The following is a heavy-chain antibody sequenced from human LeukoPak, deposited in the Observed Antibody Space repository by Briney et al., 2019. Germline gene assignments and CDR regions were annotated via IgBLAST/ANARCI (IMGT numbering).Heavy chain of an antibody. CDR1: GFTFSSYS. Sequence: GGSLRLSCAASGFTFSSYSMNWVRQAPGKGLEWLSAISGSGDYTYYADSVKGRFTISRDNSKNTLYLQMSSLTADDTAIYYCAKDWMSFGYWGQGTLVTVSS. CDR2: ISGSGDYT. D-gene: IGHD2-2*03. CDR3: AKDWMSFGY. J-gene: IGHJ4*02. V-gene: IGHV3-23*01.